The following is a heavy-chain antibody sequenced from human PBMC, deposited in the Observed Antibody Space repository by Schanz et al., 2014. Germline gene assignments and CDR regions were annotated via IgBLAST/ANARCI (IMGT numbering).Heavy chain of an antibody. J-gene: IGHJ4*02. CDR3: AKLSSSGRLAGYFDY. CDR1: GFTLSSYA. D-gene: IGHD6-19*01. CDR2: ISYDGRNK. V-gene: IGHV3-30-3*01. Sequence: QVQLVESGGGVVQPGRSLRLSCAAYGFTLSSYAMHWVRQAPGKGLEWVAVISYDGRNKYYADSVKGRFTISRDNAKNSLYLQMNSLRAEDTAVYYCAKLSSSGRLAGYFDYWGQGALVTVSS.